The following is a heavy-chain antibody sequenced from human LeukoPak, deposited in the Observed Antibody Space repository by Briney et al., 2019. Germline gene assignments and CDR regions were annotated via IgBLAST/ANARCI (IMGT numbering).Heavy chain of an antibody. J-gene: IGHJ4*02. D-gene: IGHD1-26*01. V-gene: IGHV3-23*01. Sequence: GGSLRLSCAASGFTFSSYGLSWVRQAPGKGLEWVSTISGSAYNSYYADSVKGRFTISRDNSANTLYLQMDNLRAEDTALYYCAKHSGSCFIYYIDSWGQGTLVTVSS. CDR2: ISGSAYNS. CDR3: AKHSGSCFIYYIDS. CDR1: GFTFSSYG.